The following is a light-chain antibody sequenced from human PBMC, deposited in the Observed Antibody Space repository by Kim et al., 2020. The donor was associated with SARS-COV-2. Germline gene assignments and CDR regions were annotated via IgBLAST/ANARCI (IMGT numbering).Light chain of an antibody. CDR1: QSVLYSSDNKNY. V-gene: IGKV4-1*01. J-gene: IGKJ2*01. Sequence: DIVMTQSPDSLSVSLGERATINCKSSQSVLYSSDNKNYLTWYQQKPGQPPKLLIYRASTRESGVPDRFSGSGSGTDFSLTISSLQAEDVAVYYWQQYYTIPYTFGQGTKLEI. CDR2: RAS. CDR3: QQYYTIPYT.